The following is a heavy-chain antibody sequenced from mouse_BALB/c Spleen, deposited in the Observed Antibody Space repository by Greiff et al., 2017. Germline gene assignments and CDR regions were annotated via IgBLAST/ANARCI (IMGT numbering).Heavy chain of an antibody. J-gene: IGHJ3*01. Sequence: VQLQQPGAELVKPGASVKLSCKASGYTFTSYYMYWVKQRPGQGLEWIGGINPSNGGTNFNEKFKSKATLTVDKSSSTAYMQLSSLTSEDSAVYYCTTMITFAYWGQGTLVTVSA. CDR1: GYTFTSYY. V-gene: IGHV1S81*02. CDR3: TTMITFAY. D-gene: IGHD2-4*01. CDR2: INPSNGGT.